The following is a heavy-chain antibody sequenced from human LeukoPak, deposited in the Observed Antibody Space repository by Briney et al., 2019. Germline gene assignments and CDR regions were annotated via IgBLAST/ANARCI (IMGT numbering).Heavy chain of an antibody. CDR3: ARDGIVVVVAATPGVYGMDV. J-gene: IGHJ6*02. Sequence: GRSLRLSCAASGFTFSSYAMHWVRQAPGKGLEWVAVISYDGSNKYYADSVKGRFTIPRDNSKNTLYLQMNSLRAEDTAVYYCARDGIVVVVAATPGVYGMDVWGQGTTVTVSS. V-gene: IGHV3-30-3*01. CDR2: ISYDGSNK. CDR1: GFTFSSYA. D-gene: IGHD2-15*01.